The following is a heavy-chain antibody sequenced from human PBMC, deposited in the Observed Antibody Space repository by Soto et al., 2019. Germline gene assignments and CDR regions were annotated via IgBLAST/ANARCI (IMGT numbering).Heavy chain of an antibody. CDR1: GGTFSSNA. CDR2: IIPIYDTS. Sequence: QPQLVQSGAELKKPGSSVKVSCKASGGTFSSNAISWVRQAPGQGLEWLGGIIPIYDTSNYAEKFQGRVTISADRSTSTAYMELRSLRSEDTAVYYCARGAVMSVIPLRYTTDVWGQGTTVTVSS. J-gene: IGHJ6*02. V-gene: IGHV1-69*06. CDR3: ARGAVMSVIPLRYTTDV. D-gene: IGHD2-8*02.